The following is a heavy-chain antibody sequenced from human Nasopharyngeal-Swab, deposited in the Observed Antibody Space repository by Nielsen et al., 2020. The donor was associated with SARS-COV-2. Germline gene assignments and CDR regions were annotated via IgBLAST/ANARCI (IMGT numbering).Heavy chain of an antibody. V-gene: IGHV4-34*01. CDR1: GGSFSGYY. J-gene: IGHJ6*02. Sequence: SETLSLTCAVYGGSFSGYYWSWIRRPPGKGLEWIGEINHSGSTNYNPSLKSRVTISVDTSKNQFSLKLSSVTAADTAVYYCARGFRDTTGTSHYYYYYGMDVWGQGTTVTVSS. D-gene: IGHD2-8*01. CDR2: INHSGST. CDR3: ARGFRDTTGTSHYYYYYGMDV.